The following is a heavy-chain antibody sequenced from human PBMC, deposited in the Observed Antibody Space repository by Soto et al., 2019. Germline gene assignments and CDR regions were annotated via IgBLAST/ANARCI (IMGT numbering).Heavy chain of an antibody. D-gene: IGHD3-3*01. CDR1: GLPFVDYA. CDR2: INWNRGSI. Sequence: SLRLSCASSGLPFVDYAMHWVRQAPGKGLEWVSGINWNRGSIVYADSVKGRFTISRDNAKNSLYLQMNSLRAEDTALYYCAKDKSYDFWSGYGNYFDYWGQGTLVTVSS. V-gene: IGHV3-9*01. J-gene: IGHJ4*02. CDR3: AKDKSYDFWSGYGNYFDY.